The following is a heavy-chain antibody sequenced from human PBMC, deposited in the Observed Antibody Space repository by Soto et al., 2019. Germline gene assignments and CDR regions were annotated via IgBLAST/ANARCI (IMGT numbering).Heavy chain of an antibody. CDR3: AREDFWSFA. CDR2: INKDATT. Sequence: VQLAESGGGFVEPGRSLRLSCVVSGFSLSRAWMDWVRQVPGKGLVWVSRINKDATTTYADSVKGRFTISRDTAKNTLYLQMNSLRAEDTALYYCAREDFWSFAWGQGTLVTVSS. D-gene: IGHD3-3*01. V-gene: IGHV3-74*01. CDR1: GFSLSRAW. J-gene: IGHJ5*02.